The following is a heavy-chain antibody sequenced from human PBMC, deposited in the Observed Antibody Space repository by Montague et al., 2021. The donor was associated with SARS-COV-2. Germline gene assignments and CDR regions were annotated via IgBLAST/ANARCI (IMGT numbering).Heavy chain of an antibody. D-gene: IGHD3-9*01. CDR1: GFSLSTSGMR. CDR3: ARSYYDILTAYYTPFDY. Sequence: PALVKPTQTLTLTCIFSGFSLSTSGMRASWIRQPPGKALEWLARIDWDDDKFYSTSLKTRLTISKDTSKNQVVLTMTNMDPVDTATYYCARSYYDILTAYYTPFDYWGQGTLVTVSS. V-gene: IGHV2-70*04. CDR2: IDWDDDK. J-gene: IGHJ4*02.